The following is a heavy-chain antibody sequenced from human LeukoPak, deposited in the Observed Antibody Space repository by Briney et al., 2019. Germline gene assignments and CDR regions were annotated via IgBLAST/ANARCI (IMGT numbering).Heavy chain of an antibody. CDR1: GYTFTSYG. Sequence: ASVKVSCKASGYTFTSYGISWVRQATGQGLEWMGWISAYNGNTNYAQKLQGRVTMTTDISTSTAYMELRNLRSDDTAVYYCARDRSGDFWSGYQYYFDYWGQGTLVTVSS. V-gene: IGHV1-18*01. D-gene: IGHD3-3*01. J-gene: IGHJ4*02. CDR2: ISAYNGNT. CDR3: ARDRSGDFWSGYQYYFDY.